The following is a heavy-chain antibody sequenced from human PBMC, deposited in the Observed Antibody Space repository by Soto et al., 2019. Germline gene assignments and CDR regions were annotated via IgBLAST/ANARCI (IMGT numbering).Heavy chain of an antibody. CDR3: ARVTETIFGVPTNYYYYGMDV. V-gene: IGHV3-11*01. Sequence: VGSLTLSCAASGFTFSDYYMSWIRQAPGKGLEWVSYISSSGSTIYYADSVKGRFTISRDNAKNSLYLQMHSLRAEDTAVYYCARVTETIFGVPTNYYYYGMDVWGQGTSVTVSS. CDR2: ISSSGSTI. J-gene: IGHJ6*02. D-gene: IGHD3-3*01. CDR1: GFTFSDYY.